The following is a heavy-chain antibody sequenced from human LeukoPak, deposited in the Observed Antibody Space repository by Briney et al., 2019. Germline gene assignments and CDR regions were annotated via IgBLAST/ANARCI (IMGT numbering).Heavy chain of an antibody. CDR1: GGSISSYY. CDR2: IYYSGST. Sequence: SETLSLTCTVSGGSISSYYWSWIRQPPGKGLEWIGYIYYSGSTNYNPSLKSRVTISVDTSKNQFSLKLSSVTAADTAVYYCAHYGGYSNWYFDLWGRGTLVTVSS. CDR3: AHYGGYSNWYFDL. V-gene: IGHV4-59*01. J-gene: IGHJ2*01. D-gene: IGHD4-23*01.